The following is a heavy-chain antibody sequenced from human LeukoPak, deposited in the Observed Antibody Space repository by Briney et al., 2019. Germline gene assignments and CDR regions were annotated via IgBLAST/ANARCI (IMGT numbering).Heavy chain of an antibody. J-gene: IGHJ4*02. CDR2: ISYDGSNK. CDR3: ARELAFRDYYDSSGPPQD. V-gene: IGHV3-30-3*01. CDR1: GFTFSSYG. Sequence: GGSLRLSCAAAGFTFSSYGMHWVRQAPGKGLEWVAVISYDGSNKYYADSVKGRFTISRDNAKNSLYLQMNSLRDEDTAVYYCARELAFRDYYDSSGPPQDWGQGTLVTVSS. D-gene: IGHD3-22*01.